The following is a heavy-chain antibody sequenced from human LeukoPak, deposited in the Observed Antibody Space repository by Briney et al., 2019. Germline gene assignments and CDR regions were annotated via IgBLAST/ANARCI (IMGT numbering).Heavy chain of an antibody. CDR3: AKALYYFHIYSFDY. Sequence: GGSLRLSCAASGFTFSDYYMSWIRQAPGKGLEWVSYISSSSSYTNYADSVKGRFTISRDNSKNTLYLQMNSLRAEDTAVYYCAKALYYFHIYSFDYWGQGTLVAVSS. J-gene: IGHJ4*02. D-gene: IGHD3-10*01. V-gene: IGHV3-11*05. CDR1: GFTFSDYY. CDR2: ISSSSSYT.